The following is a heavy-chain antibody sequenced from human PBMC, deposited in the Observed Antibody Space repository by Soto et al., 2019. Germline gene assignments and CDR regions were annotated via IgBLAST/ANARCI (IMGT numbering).Heavy chain of an antibody. J-gene: IGHJ4*02. V-gene: IGHV3-30*18. CDR1: GFAFSSYG. CDR2: ISYDGSNK. CDR3: AKRYSYGKNYFDY. Sequence: SLRLSCAASGFAFSSYGMHWVRQAPGKGLEWVAIISYDGSNKYYADSVKGRFTISRDNSKNTLYLQMNSLRAEDTAVYYCAKRYSYGKNYFDYWGQGTLVTVSS. D-gene: IGHD5-18*01.